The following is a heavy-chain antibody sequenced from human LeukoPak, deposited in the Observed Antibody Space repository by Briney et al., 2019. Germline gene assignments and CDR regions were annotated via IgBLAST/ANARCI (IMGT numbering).Heavy chain of an antibody. CDR2: INSDGRST. J-gene: IGHJ4*02. D-gene: IGHD5-12*01. CDR1: GFTFSNYW. V-gene: IGHV3-74*01. CDR3: ARGLSPWIYGY. Sequence: GGSLRLSCAASGFTFSNYWMHWVRQAPGKGLVWVSRINSDGRSTNYADSVKGRFTISRDNAKNTLYLQMNSLRAEDTAVYYCARGLSPWIYGYWGQGTLVTVSS.